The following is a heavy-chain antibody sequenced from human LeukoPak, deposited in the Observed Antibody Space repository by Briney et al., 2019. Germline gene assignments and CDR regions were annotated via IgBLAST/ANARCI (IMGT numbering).Heavy chain of an antibody. D-gene: IGHD3-22*01. CDR1: GGTFSSYA. CDR3: ASSPSGYLYYFDC. J-gene: IGHJ4*02. CDR2: IIPIFGTA. Sequence: GASVKVSCKASGGTFSSYAISWVRQAPGQGLEWMGGIIPIFGTANYAQKFQGRVTITTDESTSTAYMELSSLRSEDTAVYYCASSPSGYLYYFDCWGQGTLVTVSS. V-gene: IGHV1-69*05.